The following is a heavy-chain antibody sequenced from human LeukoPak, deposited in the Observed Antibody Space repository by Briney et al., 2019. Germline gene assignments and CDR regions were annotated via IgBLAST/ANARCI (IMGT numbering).Heavy chain of an antibody. CDR3: AREYYDSSGYYFDY. D-gene: IGHD3-22*01. CDR1: GGTFSSYT. J-gene: IGHJ4*02. CDR2: ISAHNGNT. Sequence: GSSVKVSCKASGGTFSSYTISWVRQAPGQGLEWMGWISAHNGNTNYAQKLQGRVTMTTDTSTSTAYMELRSLRSDDTAVYYCAREYYDSSGYYFDYWGQGTLVTVSS. V-gene: IGHV1-18*01.